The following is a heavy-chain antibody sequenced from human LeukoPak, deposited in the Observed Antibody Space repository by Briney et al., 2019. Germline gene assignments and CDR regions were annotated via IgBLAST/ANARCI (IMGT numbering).Heavy chain of an antibody. Sequence: PGGSLRLLCAASGFTFSSYAMSWVRQAPGKGLDWASAISGSGGSTYYADSVKGRFTISRDNSKNTLYLQMNSLRAEDTAVYYCAKDTVEYYYDSSGYYWGQGTLVTVSS. CDR2: ISGSGGST. CDR3: AKDTVEYYYDSSGYY. CDR1: GFTFSSYA. D-gene: IGHD3-22*01. J-gene: IGHJ4*02. V-gene: IGHV3-23*01.